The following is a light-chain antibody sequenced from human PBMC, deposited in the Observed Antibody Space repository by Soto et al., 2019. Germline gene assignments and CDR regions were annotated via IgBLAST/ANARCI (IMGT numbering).Light chain of an antibody. V-gene: IGKV3-15*01. J-gene: IGKJ5*01. Sequence: EIVMTQSPATLPVSPGERATLSCRASQSVSSNLAWYQQKPGQAPRFLIYGASTRATGIPARFSGSGSGTEFTLTISRLEPEDFAVYYCQQYGSSPQVTFGQGTRLEIK. CDR2: GAS. CDR3: QQYGSSPQVT. CDR1: QSVSSN.